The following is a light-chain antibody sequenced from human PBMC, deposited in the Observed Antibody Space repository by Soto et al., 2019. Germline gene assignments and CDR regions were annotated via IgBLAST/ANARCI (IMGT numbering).Light chain of an antibody. CDR1: QSIATYS. CDR2: GAS. J-gene: IGKJ1*01. Sequence: ETVLTQSPCTLSLSPGERATLSCRASQSIATYSLAWYQQKPGQAPRLLICGASSRATGIPDRFSGSGSGTDFTLTISRLEPEDFAVYYCHYGNSLPWTFGQGTKVDIK. V-gene: IGKV3-20*01. CDR3: HYGNSLPWT.